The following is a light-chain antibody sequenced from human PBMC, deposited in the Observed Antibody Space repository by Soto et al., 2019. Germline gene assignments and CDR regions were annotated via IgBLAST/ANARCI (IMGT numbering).Light chain of an antibody. Sequence: DIQMTQSPSTLSASVGDRVTITCRASQSISSWLAWYQQKPGKAPKPLIYDSSSLESGVPSRFSGSGSGTEFTLTISSLQPDDFATYYCQQYNRYSWTFGQGTKVEIK. V-gene: IGKV1-5*01. CDR3: QQYNRYSWT. J-gene: IGKJ1*01. CDR2: DSS. CDR1: QSISSW.